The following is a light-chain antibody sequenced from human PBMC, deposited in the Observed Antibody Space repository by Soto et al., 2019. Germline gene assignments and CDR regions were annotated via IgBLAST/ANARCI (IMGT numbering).Light chain of an antibody. CDR2: GAS. J-gene: IGKJ1*01. Sequence: EIVLTDSPGTLSLSPGERATLSCRASQSVSSSYLAWYQQKPGQAPRLLIYGASSRATGIPDRFSGSGSGTDFTLTISRLEPEDFAVYYCQQYGSSSWTFGQGTKVDIK. V-gene: IGKV3-20*01. CDR1: QSVSSSY. CDR3: QQYGSSSWT.